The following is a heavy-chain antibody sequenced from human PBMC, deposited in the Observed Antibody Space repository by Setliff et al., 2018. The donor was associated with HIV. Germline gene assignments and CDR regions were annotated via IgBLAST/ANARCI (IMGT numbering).Heavy chain of an antibody. CDR2: INAGNGNR. CDR3: ARVGNNKLQFFDH. V-gene: IGHV1-3*01. J-gene: IGHJ4*02. Sequence: ASVKVSCKTSGYTFKSYDINWVRQAPGQRPEWMARINAGNGNREYSPKFQGRVTITADTSASTMYMELSSLRSEDTAVYYCARVGNNKLQFFDHWGQGTLVTVSS. CDR1: GYTFKSYD. D-gene: IGHD5-12*01.